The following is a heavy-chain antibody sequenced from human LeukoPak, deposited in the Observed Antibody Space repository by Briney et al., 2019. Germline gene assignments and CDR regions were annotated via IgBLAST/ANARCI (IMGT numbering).Heavy chain of an antibody. V-gene: IGHV1-2*02. Sequence: ASVKVSCKASGYTFTGYYMHWVRQAPGQGLEWMGWINPNSGGTNYAQKFQGRVIMTRDTSISTAYMELSRLRSDDAAVYYCVTAAGSIVPSYRAEYFQHWGQGTLVTVSS. CDR1: GYTFTGYY. J-gene: IGHJ1*01. CDR2: INPNSGGT. D-gene: IGHD1-26*01. CDR3: VTAAGSIVPSYRAEYFQH.